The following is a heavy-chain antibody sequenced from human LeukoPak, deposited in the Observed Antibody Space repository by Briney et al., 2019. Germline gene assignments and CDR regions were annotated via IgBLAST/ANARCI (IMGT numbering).Heavy chain of an antibody. J-gene: IGHJ4*02. D-gene: IGHD6-13*01. CDR3: ARDRSQQLEFDY. CDR1: GFTFSNYW. V-gene: IGHV3-7*03. CDR2: IKEDGSEK. Sequence: GGSLRLSCAASGFTFSNYWMSWVRQAPGKGLEWVANIKEDGSEKYYVDSLKGRFTISRDNAKNSVYLQMNSLRAEDTAVYYCARDRSQQLEFDYWGQGTLVTVSS.